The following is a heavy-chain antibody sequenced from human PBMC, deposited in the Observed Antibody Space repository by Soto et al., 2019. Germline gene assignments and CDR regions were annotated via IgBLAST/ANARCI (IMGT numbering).Heavy chain of an antibody. CDR1: GFTFSTYW. Sequence: PGGSLRLSCAASGFTFSTYWMHWVRQAPGKGPVWVARINSDGRSTDYAESVKGRFTISRDNAKNTLYLQMNGLRADDTAVYYCARGHSYSLADSWGQGTLVTVPS. CDR3: ARGHSYSLADS. V-gene: IGHV3-74*01. CDR2: INSDGRST. J-gene: IGHJ4*02. D-gene: IGHD5-18*01.